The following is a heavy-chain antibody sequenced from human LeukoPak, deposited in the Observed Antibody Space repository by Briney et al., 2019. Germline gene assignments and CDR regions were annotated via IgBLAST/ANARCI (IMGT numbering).Heavy chain of an antibody. V-gene: IGHV1-69*13. CDR2: IIPIFGTP. J-gene: IGHJ5*02. Sequence: SVKVSCKASGGTFSSYAISWVRQAPGQGLEWMGGIIPIFGTPNYAQKFLGRVTFTADQSTSTAYMELSSLTSEDTGVYYCVKIVPPSSAWYGGWFDPWGQGTLVTVSS. CDR3: VKIVPPSSAWYGGWFDP. D-gene: IGHD6-19*01. CDR1: GGTFSSYA.